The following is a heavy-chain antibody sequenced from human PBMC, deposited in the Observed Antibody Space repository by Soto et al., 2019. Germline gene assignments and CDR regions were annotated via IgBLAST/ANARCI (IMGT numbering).Heavy chain of an antibody. V-gene: IGHV3-23*01. D-gene: IGHD3-16*01. J-gene: IGHJ3*02. Sequence: PGGSLRLSCTVSGLTFRSFAMSWVRQAPGKGLEWVSAISGSGGSTYYADSVKGRFTISRDNSKNTLYLQMNSLRAEDTAVYYCAKALTAGGADAFDIWGQGTTVTVSS. CDR2: ISGSGGST. CDR3: AKALTAGGADAFDI. CDR1: GLTFRSFA.